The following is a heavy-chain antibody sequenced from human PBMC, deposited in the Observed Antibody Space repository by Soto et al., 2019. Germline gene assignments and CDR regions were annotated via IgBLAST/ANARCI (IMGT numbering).Heavy chain of an antibody. Sequence: GSLRLCCAASGFRVSSYSMNLVRQAPGKGLEWVSSISSSGSYIYYADSLKGRFTISRDNAKNSLYLQMNSLRAEDTAVYYCGREGGSGSSFPIWGQGTLVTVSS. J-gene: IGHJ4*02. CDR1: GFRVSSYS. CDR2: ISSSGSYI. D-gene: IGHD3-10*01. V-gene: IGHV3-21*01. CDR3: GREGGSGSSFPI.